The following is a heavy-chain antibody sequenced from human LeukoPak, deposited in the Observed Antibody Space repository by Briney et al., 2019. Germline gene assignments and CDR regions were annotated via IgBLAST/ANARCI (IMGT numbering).Heavy chain of an antibody. V-gene: IGHV3-30*04. CDR1: GFTFSTYA. CDR2: ISYDGSNE. Sequence: PGRSLRLSCAASGFTFSTYALHWVRQAPGKGLEWVAIISYDGSNEYYADSVKGRFTISRDNSKNTLYLQMNSLRAEDTAVYYCARDLYYSSGSYFDYWGQGSLVTVSS. D-gene: IGHD3-10*01. J-gene: IGHJ4*02. CDR3: ARDLYYSSGSYFDY.